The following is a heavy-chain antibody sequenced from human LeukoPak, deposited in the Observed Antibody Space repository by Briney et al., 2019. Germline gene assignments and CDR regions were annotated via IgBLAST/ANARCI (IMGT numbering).Heavy chain of an antibody. CDR1: GGSISSGGYN. CDR2: IYYSGST. Sequence: SETLSLTCTVSGGSISSGGYNWSWIRQHPGKGLEWIGYIYYSGSTYYNPSLKSRVTISVDTSKNQFSLKLSSVTAADTAVYYCARVGWLDAFDIWGQGTMVTVSS. CDR3: ARVGWLDAFDI. V-gene: IGHV4-31*03. J-gene: IGHJ3*02. D-gene: IGHD6-19*01.